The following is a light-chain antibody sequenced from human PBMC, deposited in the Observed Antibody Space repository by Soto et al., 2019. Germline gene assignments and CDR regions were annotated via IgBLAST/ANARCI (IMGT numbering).Light chain of an antibody. CDR1: QTVITY. CDR2: GAS. J-gene: IGKJ1*01. CDR3: QLRRT. V-gene: IGKV3-20*01. Sequence: ERVMTQSRPTLSVSRGERATLSCRASQTVITYLAWYQQKPGQAPRLLIYGASSRATGIPDRFSGSGSGTDFTLTISRLEPEDFAVYYCQLRRTFGQGTEVDIK.